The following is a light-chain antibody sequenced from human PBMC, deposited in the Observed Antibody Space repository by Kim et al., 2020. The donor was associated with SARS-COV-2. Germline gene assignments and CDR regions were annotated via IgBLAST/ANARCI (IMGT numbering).Light chain of an antibody. CDR2: LNSDGSH. Sequence: ASGTLTCTLTSGHSNYAIAWHQQQPEKGPRYLMKLNSDGSHSKGDGIPDRFSGSSSGAEHYLTISSLQSEDEAVYYCQTWGTGIRVFGGGTKLTVL. J-gene: IGLJ3*02. CDR1: SGHSNYA. CDR3: QTWGTGIRV. V-gene: IGLV4-69*02.